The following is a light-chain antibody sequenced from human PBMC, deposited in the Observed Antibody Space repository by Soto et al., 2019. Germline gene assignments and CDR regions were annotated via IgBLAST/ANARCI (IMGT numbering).Light chain of an antibody. CDR1: QSLNTR. Sequence: DIPLTQSPSTLSTSFGVRITLPLRASQSLNTRLAWYQQRPGKAPKLLIYDASTLESWVPSRFSGSGSGTDFTLTISSLQPEDFATYYCQQTYSVPITFGQGTRLEIK. CDR3: QQTYSVPIT. J-gene: IGKJ5*01. V-gene: IGKV1-5*01. CDR2: DAS.